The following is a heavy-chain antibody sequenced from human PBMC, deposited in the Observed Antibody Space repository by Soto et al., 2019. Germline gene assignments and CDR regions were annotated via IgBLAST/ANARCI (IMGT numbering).Heavy chain of an antibody. CDR1: GYTFTSYG. CDR2: ISAYNGNT. D-gene: IGHD3-22*01. CDR3: ARDKPTYYYDSSGYFPDY. V-gene: IGHV1-18*04. J-gene: IGHJ4*02. Sequence: ASVKVSCKASGYTFTSYGISWVRQDPGQGLEWMGWISAYNGNTNYAQKLQGRVTMTTDTSTSTAYMELRRLRSEDTAVYYCARDKPTYYYDSSGYFPDYWGQGTLVTVSS.